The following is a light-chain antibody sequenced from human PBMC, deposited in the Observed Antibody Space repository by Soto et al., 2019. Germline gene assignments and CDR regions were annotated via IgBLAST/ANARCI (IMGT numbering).Light chain of an antibody. CDR1: QSVSNNY. Sequence: EIVLTHSPGTLSLSPWEIATLSCRASQSVSNNYLAWYHQKPGQAPRLLIYGASNRATGIPDRFSGSGSGTEFTLTISSLQSEDFAVYYCQQYGSTRWTLGQGTKVDIK. CDR2: GAS. CDR3: QQYGSTRWT. V-gene: IGKV3-20*01. J-gene: IGKJ1*01.